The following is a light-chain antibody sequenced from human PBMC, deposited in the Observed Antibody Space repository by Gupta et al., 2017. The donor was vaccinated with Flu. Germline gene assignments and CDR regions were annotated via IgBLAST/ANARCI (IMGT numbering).Light chain of an antibody. CDR3: QQDDNTPRT. J-gene: IGKJ1*01. Sequence: GQTATVKDKITNSCRDSPSIKDYLAWYQQKPGQAPKLLIYWASTWESGVPERFSGSGSGRDFTLTISSLQAEDVAVYYCQQDDNTPRTFGQGTKVEI. CDR1: NSCRDSPSIKDY. V-gene: IGKV4-1*01. CDR2: WAS.